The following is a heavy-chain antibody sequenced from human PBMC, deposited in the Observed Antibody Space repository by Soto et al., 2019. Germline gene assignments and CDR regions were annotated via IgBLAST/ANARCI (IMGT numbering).Heavy chain of an antibody. J-gene: IGHJ5*02. Sequence: TLSLTCAVSGGSISSSNWWSWVRQSPGKGLEWIGEIYHSGSTNYNPSLKSRVTISVDKSKNQFSLKLSSVTAADTAVYYCARLEVERLNWFDPWGQGTLVTVSS. CDR2: IYHSGST. V-gene: IGHV4-4*02. CDR1: GGSISSSNW. CDR3: ARLEVERLNWFDP. D-gene: IGHD1-1*01.